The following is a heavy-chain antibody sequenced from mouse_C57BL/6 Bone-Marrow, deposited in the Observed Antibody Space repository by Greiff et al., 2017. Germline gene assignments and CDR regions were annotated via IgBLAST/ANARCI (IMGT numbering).Heavy chain of an antibody. CDR3: ASSIYYYGSSLWYFDV. Sequence: EVQLQQSGPELVKPGASVKIPCKASGYTFTDYNMDWVKQSHGKSLEWIGDINPNNGGTIYNQKFKGKATLTVDKSSSTAYMGLRSLTSEETAVYYCASSIYYYGSSLWYFDVWGTGTTVTVSS. D-gene: IGHD1-1*01. CDR1: GYTFTDYN. V-gene: IGHV1-18*01. CDR2: INPNNGGT. J-gene: IGHJ1*03.